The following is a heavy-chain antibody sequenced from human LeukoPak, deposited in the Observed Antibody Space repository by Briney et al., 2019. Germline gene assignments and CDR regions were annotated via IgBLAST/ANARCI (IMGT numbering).Heavy chain of an antibody. Sequence: GGSLRLSCAASGFTFSSYGMHWVRQAPGKGLEWVAVIWYDGSNKYYADSVKGRFTISRDNSKNTLYLQMNSLRAEDTAVYYCARDQGLWFGELPLPHGMDVWGKGTTVTVSS. CDR3: ARDQGLWFGELPLPHGMDV. J-gene: IGHJ6*04. D-gene: IGHD3-10*01. V-gene: IGHV3-33*01. CDR2: IWYDGSNK. CDR1: GFTFSSYG.